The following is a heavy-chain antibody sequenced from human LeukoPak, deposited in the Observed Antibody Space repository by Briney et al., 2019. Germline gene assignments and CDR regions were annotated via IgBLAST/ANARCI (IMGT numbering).Heavy chain of an antibody. D-gene: IGHD5-18*01. CDR2: ISGSGGST. V-gene: IGHV3-23*01. Sequence: GGSLRLSCAASGFTFSSYAMSWVRQAPGKGLEWVSAISGSGGSTYYADSVKGRFTISRDNSKNTLYLQMNSLGAEDTAVYYCAKSKSDSYGTCYYYYGMDVWGQGTTVTVSS. CDR3: AKSKSDSYGTCYYYYGMDV. CDR1: GFTFSSYA. J-gene: IGHJ6*02.